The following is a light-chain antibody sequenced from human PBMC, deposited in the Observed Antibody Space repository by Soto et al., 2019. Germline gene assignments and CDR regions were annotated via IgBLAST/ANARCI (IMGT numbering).Light chain of an antibody. CDR2: AAS. V-gene: IGKV1-39*01. J-gene: IGKJ1*01. CDR1: QSIDRY. Sequence: DIQLTQSPSSLSASVGDRITITCRATQSIDRYLHWYQEKPGKVPKLVIFAASSLPSGVPSRFSGSGSGTDFTLTISSLQPEDFATYYCQQTYIAPRAFGQGTKVQIK. CDR3: QQTYIAPRA.